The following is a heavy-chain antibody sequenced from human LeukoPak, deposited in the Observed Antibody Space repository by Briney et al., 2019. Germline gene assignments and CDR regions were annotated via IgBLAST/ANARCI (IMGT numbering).Heavy chain of an antibody. CDR1: GFTFSSYA. D-gene: IGHD2-15*01. CDR3: ASRYCGGGSCSTRAFHF. CDR2: ISYDGNNK. Sequence: GGSLRLSCAASGFTFSSYAMHCVRQAPGKGLEWVAVISYDGNNKYYADSVKGRFTISRDSSKNTLYLLMNSLRAEDTAVYCCASRYCGGGSCSTRAFHFWGQGTMVTVSS. V-gene: IGHV3-30-3*01. J-gene: IGHJ3*01.